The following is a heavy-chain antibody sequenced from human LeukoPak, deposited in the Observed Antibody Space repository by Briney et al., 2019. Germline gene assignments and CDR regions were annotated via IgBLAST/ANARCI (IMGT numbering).Heavy chain of an antibody. J-gene: IGHJ4*02. D-gene: IGHD3-3*01. CDR3: AKGGWDFWSGYSSFGY. CDR1: GFTFSSYW. CDR2: IKQDGSEK. V-gene: IGHV3-7*01. Sequence: GGSLRLSCAASGFTFSSYWMSWVRQAPGKGLEWVANIKQDGSEKYYVDSVKGRFTISRDNAKNSLYLQMNSLRAEDTAVYYCAKGGWDFWSGYSSFGYWGQGTLVTVSS.